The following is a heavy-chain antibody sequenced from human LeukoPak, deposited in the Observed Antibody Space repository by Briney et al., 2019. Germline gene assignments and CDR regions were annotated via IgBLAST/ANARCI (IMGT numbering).Heavy chain of an antibody. CDR1: GFTFSSYW. D-gene: IGHD3-9*01. CDR2: IKQDGSEK. Sequence: GGSLRFSCAASGFTFSSYWMSWVRQAPGKGLEWVANIKQDGSEKYYVDSVKGRFTISRDNAKNSLYLQMNSLRAEDTAVYYCARALRYFDWSTPYYFDYWGQGTLVTVSS. CDR3: ARALRYFDWSTPYYFDY. V-gene: IGHV3-7*01. J-gene: IGHJ4*02.